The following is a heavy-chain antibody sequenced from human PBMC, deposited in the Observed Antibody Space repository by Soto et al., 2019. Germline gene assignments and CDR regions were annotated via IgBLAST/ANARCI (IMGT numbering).Heavy chain of an antibody. CDR1: GFTFDDYA. Sequence: GGSLRLSCAASGFTFDDYAMHWVRQAPGKGLEWVSGISWNSGSIGYADSVKGRFTISRDNAKNSLYLQMNGLRAEDTALYYCAKDRRAAAEYYFDYWGQGTLVTVSS. CDR3: AKDRRAAAEYYFDY. D-gene: IGHD6-13*01. J-gene: IGHJ4*02. V-gene: IGHV3-9*01. CDR2: ISWNSGSI.